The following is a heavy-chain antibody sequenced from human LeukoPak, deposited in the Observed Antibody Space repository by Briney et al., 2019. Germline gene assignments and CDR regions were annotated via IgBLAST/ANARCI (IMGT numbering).Heavy chain of an antibody. Sequence: SETLSLTCTVSGYSISSGYYWGWIRQLPGKGLEWIGSIYHSGSTYYNPSLKSRVTISVDTSKNQFSLKLSSVTAADTAVYYCARDLYSHNLDAEYWGQGTLVTVSS. CDR3: ARDLYSHNLDAEY. CDR2: IYHSGST. V-gene: IGHV4-38-2*02. CDR1: GYSISSGYY. J-gene: IGHJ4*02. D-gene: IGHD5-18*01.